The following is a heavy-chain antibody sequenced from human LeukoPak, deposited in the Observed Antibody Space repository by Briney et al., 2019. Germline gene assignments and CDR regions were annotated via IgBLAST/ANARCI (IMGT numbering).Heavy chain of an antibody. V-gene: IGHV3-30-3*01. Sequence: PGGSLRLSCAASGFXFSNYAMHWVRQAPGKGLEWVAVISYDGSNKYYADSVKGRFTISRDNSKNTLHLQMNSLRAEDTAVYYCAREDRGRVYFDYWGQGTLVTVSP. CDR2: ISYDGSNK. CDR1: GFXFSNYA. J-gene: IGHJ4*02. D-gene: IGHD3-10*01. CDR3: AREDRGRVYFDY.